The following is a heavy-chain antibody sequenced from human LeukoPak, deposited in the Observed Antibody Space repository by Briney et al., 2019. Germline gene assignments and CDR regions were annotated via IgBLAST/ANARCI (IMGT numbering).Heavy chain of an antibody. CDR1: GSTFSSYA. CDR2: ISGSGGST. D-gene: IGHD2-15*01. Sequence: PGGSLRLSCAASGSTFSSYAMSWVRQAPGKGLEWVSGISGSGGSTYYADSVKGRFTISRDNSKNTLYLQMNSQRAGDTAVYYCAKCSGGTCYSSLDYWGQGTLVTVSS. V-gene: IGHV3-23*01. CDR3: AKCSGGTCYSSLDY. J-gene: IGHJ4*02.